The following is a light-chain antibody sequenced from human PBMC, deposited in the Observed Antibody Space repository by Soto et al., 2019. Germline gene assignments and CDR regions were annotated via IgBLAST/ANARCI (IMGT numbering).Light chain of an antibody. J-gene: IGLJ2*01. CDR2: QDS. CDR3: QAWDSSTVV. Sequence: SYELTQPPSVSVSPGQTASITCSGDKLGDKYACWYQQKPGQSPVLVIYQDSKRPSVIPERFSGSNSGNTATLTISGTQAMDEADYYCQAWDSSTVVFGGGTKLIVL. CDR1: KLGDKY. V-gene: IGLV3-1*01.